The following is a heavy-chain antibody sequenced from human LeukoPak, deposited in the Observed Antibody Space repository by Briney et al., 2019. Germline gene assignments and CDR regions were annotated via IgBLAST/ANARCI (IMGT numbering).Heavy chain of an antibody. CDR2: INSDGSST. Sequence: QPGGSLRLSCAASGFTFSSYWMHWVRQAPWKGLVWVSRINSDGSSTSYADSVKGRFTISRDNAKNTLYLQMNSLRAEDTAVYYCARVMDYEGDFDYWGQGTLVTVSS. CDR1: GFTFSSYW. CDR3: ARVMDYEGDFDY. V-gene: IGHV3-74*01. J-gene: IGHJ4*02. D-gene: IGHD3-22*01.